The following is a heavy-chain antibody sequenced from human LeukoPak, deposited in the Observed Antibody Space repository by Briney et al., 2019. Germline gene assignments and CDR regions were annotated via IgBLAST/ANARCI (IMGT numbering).Heavy chain of an antibody. CDR2: ISHTGSIE. Sequence: GRSLRLSCAASGFTFTTYVMHWVRQAPGKGLEWVAVISHTGSIETYADSVKGRFTISRDNSKNTVYLQMNSLKTEDTAVYYCARDRAVALPTYYYYMDVWGEGTTVTVSS. CDR1: GFTFTTYV. V-gene: IGHV3-30*04. J-gene: IGHJ6*03. D-gene: IGHD2-15*01. CDR3: ARDRAVALPTYYYYMDV.